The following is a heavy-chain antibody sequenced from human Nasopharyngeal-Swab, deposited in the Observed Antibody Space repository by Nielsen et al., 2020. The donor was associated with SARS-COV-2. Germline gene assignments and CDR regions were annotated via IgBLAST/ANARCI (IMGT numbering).Heavy chain of an antibody. CDR2: ISWKSGNM. V-gene: IGHV3-9*01. J-gene: IGHJ6*03. Sequence: GGSLRLSCVASGFSFDDYTMHWVRQAPGKGLEWVSGISWKSGNMGYADSVKGRFTISRDNAKNSVYLQMNSLRPEDTALYYCAKTMVRGDFYYFLDVWGKGTTVTV. CDR3: AKTMVRGDFYYFLDV. CDR1: GFSFDDYT. D-gene: IGHD3-10*01.